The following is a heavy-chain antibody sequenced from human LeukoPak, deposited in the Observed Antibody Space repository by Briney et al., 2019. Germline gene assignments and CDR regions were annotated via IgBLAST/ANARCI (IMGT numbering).Heavy chain of an antibody. CDR3: ARGGSIAAVPLAGGY. D-gene: IGHD6-13*01. Sequence: ASVKVSCKASGYTFTGYYMHWVRQAPGQGLEWMGWINPNSGGTNYAQKFQGRVTMTRDTSISTAYMELSRLRSDDTAVYYCARGGSIAAVPLAGGYWGQGTLVTVSS. CDR2: INPNSGGT. J-gene: IGHJ4*02. V-gene: IGHV1-2*02. CDR1: GYTFTGYY.